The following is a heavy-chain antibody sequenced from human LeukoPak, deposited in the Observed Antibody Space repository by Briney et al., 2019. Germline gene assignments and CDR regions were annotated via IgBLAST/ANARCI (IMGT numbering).Heavy chain of an antibody. Sequence: GGSLRLSCAASGFTFRSYWMHWVRQAPGKGLVWVSLITSDGSSTNYADSVKGRFTISRDNAKNTLYLQMNSLRAEDTAVYYCARSAYFDYWGQGTLVTVSS. J-gene: IGHJ4*02. CDR3: ARSAYFDY. CDR1: GFTFRSYW. V-gene: IGHV3-74*01. CDR2: ITSDGSST.